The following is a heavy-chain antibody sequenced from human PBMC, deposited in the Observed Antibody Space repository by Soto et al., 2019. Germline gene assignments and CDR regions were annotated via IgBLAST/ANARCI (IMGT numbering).Heavy chain of an antibody. V-gene: IGHV3-48*02. D-gene: IGHD2-15*01. CDR1: GFTLSSYS. Sequence: EVQLVESGGGLVQPGGSLRLSCAASGFTLSSYSMNWVRQAPGKGLEWVSYISSSGITIYYADSVKGRFTISRDSAKDSLYLQMNSLRDEDTAVYYCARDHRYSSGVSYFYYYGLDVWGQGTTVTVSS. J-gene: IGHJ6*02. CDR2: ISSSGITI. CDR3: ARDHRYSSGVSYFYYYGLDV.